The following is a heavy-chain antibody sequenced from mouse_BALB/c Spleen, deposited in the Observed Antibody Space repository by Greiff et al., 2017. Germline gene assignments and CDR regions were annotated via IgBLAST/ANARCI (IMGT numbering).Heavy chain of an antibody. CDR1: GFTFSSYA. J-gene: IGHJ4*01. Sequence: EVQRVESGGGLVKPGGSLKLSCAASGFTFSSYAMSWVRQTPEKRLEWVASISSGGSTYYPDSVKGRFTISRDNARNILYLQMSSLRSEDTAMYYCARNLLADAMDYWGQGTSVTVSS. V-gene: IGHV5-6-5*01. D-gene: IGHD1-1*01. CDR3: ARNLLADAMDY. CDR2: ISSGGST.